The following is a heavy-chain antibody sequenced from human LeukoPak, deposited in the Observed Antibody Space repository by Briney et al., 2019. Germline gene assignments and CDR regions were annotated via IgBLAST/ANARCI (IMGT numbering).Heavy chain of an antibody. J-gene: IGHJ6*04. CDR3: ARDFQVWFGEAYGMDV. CDR1: GFTFSSYS. V-gene: IGHV3-21*01. D-gene: IGHD3-10*01. Sequence: GGSLRLSRAASGFTFSSYSMNWVRQAPGKGLEWVSSISSSSSYIYYADSVKGRFTISRDNAKNSLYLQMNSLRAEGTAVYYCARDFQVWFGEAYGMDVWGKGTTVTVSS. CDR2: ISSSSSYI.